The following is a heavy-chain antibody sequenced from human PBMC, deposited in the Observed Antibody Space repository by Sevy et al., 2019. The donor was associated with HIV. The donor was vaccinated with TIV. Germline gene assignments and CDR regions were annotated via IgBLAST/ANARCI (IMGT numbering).Heavy chain of an antibody. CDR2: IYPGDSDT. Sequence: GESLKISCKVSGFTFSNSWIGWVRQMPGKGLEWMGIIYPGDSDTRYSPSFQGQVTIVADKSTATAYLEWTSLKASDTATYHCARRGGHVGKEDLLGYNGMEVWGQGTTVTVSS. J-gene: IGHJ6*02. D-gene: IGHD2-15*01. CDR3: ARRGGHVGKEDLLGYNGMEV. V-gene: IGHV5-51*01. CDR1: GFTFSNSW.